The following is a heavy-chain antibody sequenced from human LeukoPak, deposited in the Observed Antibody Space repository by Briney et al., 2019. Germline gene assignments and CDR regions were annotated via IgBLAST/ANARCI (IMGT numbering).Heavy chain of an antibody. D-gene: IGHD6-19*01. CDR1: GGSISSYY. V-gene: IGHV4-59*08. Sequence: SETLSLTCTVSGGSISSYYWSWIRQPPGKGLEWIGYIYYSGSTNYNPSLKSRVTISVDTSKNQFSLKLSSVTAADTAVYYCARQIAVAGPSFDYWGQGTLVTVPS. CDR2: IYYSGST. CDR3: ARQIAVAGPSFDY. J-gene: IGHJ4*02.